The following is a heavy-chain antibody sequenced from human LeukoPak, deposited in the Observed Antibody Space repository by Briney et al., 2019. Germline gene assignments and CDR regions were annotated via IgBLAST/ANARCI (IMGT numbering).Heavy chain of an antibody. D-gene: IGHD1-7*01. CDR3: ARGGTTFAY. J-gene: IGHJ4*02. CDR2: IKHDGGEK. V-gene: IGHV3-7*01. CDR1: GCSISSYC. Sequence: PGESLRLSCTASGCSISSYCISWVRQAPGKGLDLVANIKHDGGEKSYVDSVKGRFIISRDNAKNSLYLQMNNLRAEDTAVSYCARGGTTFAYWGQGTLVTVSS.